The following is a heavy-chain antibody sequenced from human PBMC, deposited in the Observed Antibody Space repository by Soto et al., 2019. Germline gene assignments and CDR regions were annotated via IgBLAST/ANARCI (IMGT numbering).Heavy chain of an antibody. CDR1: GGSISSGDYY. CDR3: ARDQDYYDSSGYYYRGTIGAFDI. J-gene: IGHJ3*02. V-gene: IGHV4-30-4*01. Sequence: SETLSLTCTVSGGSISSGDYYWSWIRQPPGKGLEWIGYIYYSGSTYYNPSLKSRVTISVDTSKNQFSLKLSSVTAADTAVYYCARDQDYYDSSGYYYRGTIGAFDIWGQGTMVTVSS. CDR2: IYYSGST. D-gene: IGHD3-22*01.